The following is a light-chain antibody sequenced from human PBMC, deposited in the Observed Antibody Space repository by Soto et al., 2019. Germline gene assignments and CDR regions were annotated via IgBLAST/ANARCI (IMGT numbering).Light chain of an antibody. CDR3: SSYTSSSLYV. CDR2: DVS. CDR1: SSDVGGYNY. Sequence: QSALTQPASVSVSPGQSITSSCTGTSSDVGGYNYVSWYQQHPGKAPKLMIYDVSYRPSGVSDRFSGSKSGNTASLTISGLQAEDEADYYCSSYTSSSLYVFGTGTNLTVL. J-gene: IGLJ1*01. V-gene: IGLV2-14*03.